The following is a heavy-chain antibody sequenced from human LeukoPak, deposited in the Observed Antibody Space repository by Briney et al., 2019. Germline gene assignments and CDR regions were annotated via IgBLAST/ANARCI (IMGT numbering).Heavy chain of an antibody. CDR1: GGSISSSSYY. J-gene: IGHJ6*02. Sequence: PSETLSLTCTVSGGSISSSSYYWGWIRQPPGKGLEWIGSIYYSGSTYYNPSLKSRVTISVDTSKNQFSLKLSSVTAADTAVYYCEAQARAYYYYGMDVWGQGTTVTVSS. D-gene: IGHD6-6*01. CDR3: EAQARAYYYYGMDV. V-gene: IGHV4-39*01. CDR2: IYYSGST.